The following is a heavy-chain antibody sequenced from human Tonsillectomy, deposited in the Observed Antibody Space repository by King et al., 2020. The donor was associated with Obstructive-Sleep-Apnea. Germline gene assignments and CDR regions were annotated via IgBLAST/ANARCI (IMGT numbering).Heavy chain of an antibody. CDR2: ISISSNYI. Sequence: DVQLVESGGGLVKPGGSLRLSCAASGFTLSSYSMNWVRQAPGKGLEWVSSISISSNYIYYADSVKGRFTISRDNAKNSLYLQMNSLRAEDTAVYYCARVKRVRGVIITESYYYGLDVWGQGTTVTVSS. V-gene: IGHV3-21*01. CDR3: ARVKRVRGVIITESYYYGLDV. CDR1: GFTLSSYS. J-gene: IGHJ6*02. D-gene: IGHD3-10*01.